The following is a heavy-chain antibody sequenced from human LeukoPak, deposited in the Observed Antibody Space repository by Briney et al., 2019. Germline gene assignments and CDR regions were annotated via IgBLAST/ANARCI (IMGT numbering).Heavy chain of an antibody. V-gene: IGHV4-39*01. CDR2: IYYSEST. D-gene: IGHD3-3*01. CDR3: ARQLPSYYDFWSGYSSMYYFDY. Sequence: PSETLSLTCTVSGGSISSSSYYWGWIRQPPGKGLEWIGSIYYSESTYYNPSLKSRVTISVDTSKIQFSLKLSSVTAADTAVYYCARQLPSYYDFWSGYSSMYYFDYWGQGTLVTVSS. CDR1: GGSISSSSYY. J-gene: IGHJ4*02.